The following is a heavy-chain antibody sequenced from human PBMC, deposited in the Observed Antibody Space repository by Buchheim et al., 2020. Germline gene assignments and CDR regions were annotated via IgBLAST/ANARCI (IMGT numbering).Heavy chain of an antibody. CDR1: GFTFSSFA. D-gene: IGHD3-16*02. CDR3: ARDSEDYVWGSYRLDY. CDR2: ISYDGSNE. J-gene: IGHJ4*02. Sequence: QEQLVESGGGVVQPGRSLRLSCATSGFTFSSFAMHWVRQAPGKGLEWVAVISYDGSNEYYADSVKGRFTIFRDNSKNTLYLQMNSLKTEDTVVYYCARDSEDYVWGSYRLDYWGQGTL. V-gene: IGHV3-30*01.